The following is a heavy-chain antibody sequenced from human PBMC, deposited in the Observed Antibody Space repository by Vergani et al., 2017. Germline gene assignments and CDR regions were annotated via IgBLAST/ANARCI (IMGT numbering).Heavy chain of an antibody. CDR2: IRDDGSNK. V-gene: IGHV3-30*02. CDR3: AKRDAVFAFDI. D-gene: IGHD2-8*01. Sequence: QVQLVESGGGVVQPGGSLRLSCAASGFTFSSYGMHWVRQAPGKGLEWVAFIRDDGSNKYYADSVKGRFTISRDNSKNTLYLQMNSLRAEDTAVYYCAKRDAVFAFDIWGQGTMVTVSS. J-gene: IGHJ3*02. CDR1: GFTFSSYG.